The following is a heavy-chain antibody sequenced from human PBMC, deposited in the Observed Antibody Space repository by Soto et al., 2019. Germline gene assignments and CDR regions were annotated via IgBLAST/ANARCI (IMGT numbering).Heavy chain of an antibody. CDR2: ISSSGSTI. D-gene: IGHD3-22*01. V-gene: IGHV3-11*01. CDR3: ARDAHYYDSSGQTPVAY. J-gene: IGHJ4*02. Sequence: SLRLSCAASGFTFSDYYMSWIRQAPGKGLEWVSYISSSGSTIYYADSVKGRFTISRDNAKNSLYLQMNSLRAEDTAVYYCARDAHYYDSSGQTPVAYWGQGTLVTVSS. CDR1: GFTFSDYY.